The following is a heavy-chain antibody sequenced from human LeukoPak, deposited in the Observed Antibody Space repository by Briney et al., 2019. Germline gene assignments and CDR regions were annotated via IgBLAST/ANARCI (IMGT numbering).Heavy chain of an antibody. V-gene: IGHV4-4*07. CDR1: GGSISSYY. CDR3: ARAGIAKAPLRATPFAY. D-gene: IGHD1-26*01. J-gene: IGHJ4*02. CDR2: IYTSGST. Sequence: SETLSLTCTVSGGSISSYYWSWIRQPAGKGLEWIGRIYTSGSTNYNPSLKSRVTISVDTSKKQVSLKLNSVTAADTAVYYCARAGIAKAPLRATPFAYWGQGTLVTVSS.